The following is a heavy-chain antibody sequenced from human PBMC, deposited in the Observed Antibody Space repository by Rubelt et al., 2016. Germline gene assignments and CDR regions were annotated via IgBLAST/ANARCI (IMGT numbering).Heavy chain of an antibody. D-gene: IGHD5-12*01. CDR1: GYTFTSYY. CDR3: SRPRGYTGYEGFWAFDI. Sequence: AGGKKPGASVKVSCKASGYTFTSYYMHWVRQAPGQGLEWMGIINPSGGSTSYAQKFQGRVTMTRDTSTSTVYMELSSLRVEGTAVYYCSRPRGYTGYEGFWAFDIWGQGTMVTVSS. V-gene: IGHV1-46*01. J-gene: IGHJ3*02. CDR2: INPSGGST.